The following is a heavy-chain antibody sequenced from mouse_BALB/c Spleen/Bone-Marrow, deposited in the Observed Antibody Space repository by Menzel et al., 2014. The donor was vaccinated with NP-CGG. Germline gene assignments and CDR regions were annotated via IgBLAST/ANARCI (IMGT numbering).Heavy chain of an antibody. D-gene: IGHD2-10*02. CDR3: SRGYGNCFDY. CDR1: GFTFSSSI. J-gene: IGHJ2*01. Sequence: EVKLVESGGGLVKPGGSLKPSCSASGFTFSSSIMSWVRQTPEKRLEWVATISTGGTYTYYPDSVKGRFTISRDNAKNPLYLQMSSLKSEDAAMYYCSRGYGNCFDYWGQGTTLTASS. V-gene: IGHV5-6-4*01. CDR2: ISTGGTYT.